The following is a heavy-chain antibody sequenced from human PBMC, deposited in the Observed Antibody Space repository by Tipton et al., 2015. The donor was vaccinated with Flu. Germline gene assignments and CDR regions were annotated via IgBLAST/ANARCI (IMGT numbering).Heavy chain of an antibody. CDR1: GDSLSSGDYH. V-gene: IGHV4-31*03. CDR2: IYHSGST. J-gene: IGHJ4*02. CDR3: ARAVYGGNLAYFDS. D-gene: IGHD4-23*01. Sequence: TLSLTCTVSGDSLSSGDYHWSWIRQHPGKGLEWIGYIYHSGSTYYIPSLKSRLTISVDTSKNQFSLKLSSVTAADTAVYYCARAVYGGNLAYFDSWGQGTLVTVSS.